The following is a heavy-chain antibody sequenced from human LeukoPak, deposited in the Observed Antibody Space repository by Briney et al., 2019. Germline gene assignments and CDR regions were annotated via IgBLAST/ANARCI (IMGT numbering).Heavy chain of an antibody. CDR1: GGSISSGGYY. V-gene: IGHV4-61*08. CDR3: ARHGGYSYKNGVPFDI. Sequence: PSETLSLTCTVSGGSISSGGYYWSWIREPPGKGLEWIGYIYYGGSTNYHPSLKSRVTISVDTSKNQFSLKLSSVTAADTAVYYCARHGGYSYKNGVPFDIWGQGTMVTVSS. D-gene: IGHD5-18*01. J-gene: IGHJ3*02. CDR2: IYYGGST.